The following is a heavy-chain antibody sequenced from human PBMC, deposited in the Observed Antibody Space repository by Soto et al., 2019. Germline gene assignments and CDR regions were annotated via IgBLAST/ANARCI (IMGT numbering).Heavy chain of an antibody. CDR1: GGSSSSSSYY. Sequence: QLQLQESGPGLVKPSETLSLTCTVSGGSSSSSSYYWGWIRQPPGKGLEWIGSIYYSGSTYYNPSLKSRVTISVDTSKIQCSLKLSYGTAADTAVYYCARPAYCSSTSCYEDYYYMDVWGKGTTVTVSS. J-gene: IGHJ6*03. V-gene: IGHV4-39*01. CDR2: IYYSGST. D-gene: IGHD2-2*01. CDR3: ARPAYCSSTSCYEDYYYMDV.